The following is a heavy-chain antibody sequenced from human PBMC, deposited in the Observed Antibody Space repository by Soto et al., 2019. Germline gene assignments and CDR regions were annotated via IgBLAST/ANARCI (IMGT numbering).Heavy chain of an antibody. CDR2: ISAYNGNT. CDR3: ARDIGDYYDSSGYPRFDP. J-gene: IGHJ5*02. V-gene: IGHV1-18*01. CDR1: GYTFTSYG. Sequence: ASVKVSCKASGYTFTSYGISWVRQAPGQGLEWMGWISAYNGNTNYAQKLQGRVTMTTDTSTSTAYMELRSLRSDDTAVYYCARDIGDYYDSSGYPRFDPWGQGTLVTVSS. D-gene: IGHD3-22*01.